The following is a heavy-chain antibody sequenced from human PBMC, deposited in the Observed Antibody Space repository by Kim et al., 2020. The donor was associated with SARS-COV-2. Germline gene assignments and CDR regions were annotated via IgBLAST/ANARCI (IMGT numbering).Heavy chain of an antibody. D-gene: IGHD6-19*01. J-gene: IGHJ5*02. V-gene: IGHV4-34*01. CDR2: INHSGST. CDR3: ARERSGWYSPRRNWFDP. CDR1: GGSFSGYY. Sequence: SETLSLTCAVYGGSFSGYYWSWIRQPPGKGLEWIGEINHSGSTNYNPSLKSRVTISVDTSKNQFSLKLSSVTAADTAVYYCARERSGWYSPRRNWFDPWGQGTLVTVSS.